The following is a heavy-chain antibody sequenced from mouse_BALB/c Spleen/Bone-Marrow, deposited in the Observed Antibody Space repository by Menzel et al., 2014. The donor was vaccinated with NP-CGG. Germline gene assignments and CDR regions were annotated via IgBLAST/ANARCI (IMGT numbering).Heavy chain of an antibody. D-gene: IGHD2-4*01. V-gene: IGHV5-9-2*01. J-gene: IGHJ3*01. CDR1: GFTFNNYG. CDR3: ARHAYYDQTEVSFVY. Sequence: EVMLVESGGGLVKSGGSLKLSCAASGFTFNNYGMSWVRQTPEKRLEWVATISGGGSYTSYPDSVKGRFTISRDNAKNDLYLQLSSLRSEDTALYYCARHAYYDQTEVSFVYWGQGTLVTVSA. CDR2: ISGGGSYT.